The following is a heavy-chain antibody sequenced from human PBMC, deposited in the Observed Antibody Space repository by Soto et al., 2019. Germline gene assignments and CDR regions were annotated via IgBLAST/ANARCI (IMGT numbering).Heavy chain of an antibody. D-gene: IGHD3-22*01. CDR2: IYYSGST. V-gene: IGHV4-59*01. Sequence: SETLSLTCTVSGGSISSYYWSWIRQPPGKGLEWIGYIYYSGSTNYNPSLKSRVTISVDTSKNQFSLKLSSVTAADTAVYYCAGGWWLLPYFDYWGQGTLVTVS. CDR3: AGGWWLLPYFDY. J-gene: IGHJ4*02. CDR1: GGSISSYY.